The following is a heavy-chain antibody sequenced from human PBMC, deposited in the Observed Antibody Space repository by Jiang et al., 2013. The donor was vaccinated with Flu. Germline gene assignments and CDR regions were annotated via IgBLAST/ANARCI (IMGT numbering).Heavy chain of an antibody. CDR2: IVVGSGDT. V-gene: IGHV1-58*01. Sequence: IVVGSGDTNYAQNFQERVTITRDMSTSTAYIELSSLRSEDTAVYYCAADGRRRARFDPWGQGTLVTVSS. CDR3: AADGRRRARFDP. D-gene: IGHD1-26*01. J-gene: IGHJ5*02.